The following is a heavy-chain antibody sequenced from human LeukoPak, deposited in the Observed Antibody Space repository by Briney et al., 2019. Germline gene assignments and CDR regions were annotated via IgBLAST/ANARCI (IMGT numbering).Heavy chain of an antibody. CDR3: AKSDYGDFNARRYWYFDL. Sequence: SETLSLTCTVSGGSISSSYYYWGWIRQPPGKGLEWIGSIYSSGSTYYNPSLKSRVSISVDTSKNQFSLKLSSVTAADTAVYFCAKSDYGDFNARRYWYFDLWGRGILVTVSS. CDR1: GGSISSSYYY. CDR2: IYSSGST. J-gene: IGHJ2*01. V-gene: IGHV4-39*01. D-gene: IGHD4-17*01.